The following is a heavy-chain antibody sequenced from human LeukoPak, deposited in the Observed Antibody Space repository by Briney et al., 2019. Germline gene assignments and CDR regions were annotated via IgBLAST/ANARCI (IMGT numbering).Heavy chain of an antibody. Sequence: SLRLSCAASGFTFDDYAMHWVRQAPGKGLEWVSGISWNSGSIGYADSVKGRFTISRDNAKNSLYLQMNSLRAEDTAVYYCARGSSSTGYYFDYWGQGTLVTVSS. D-gene: IGHD3-22*01. CDR1: GFTFDDYA. CDR3: ARGSSSTGYYFDY. V-gene: IGHV3-9*01. CDR2: ISWNSGSI. J-gene: IGHJ4*02.